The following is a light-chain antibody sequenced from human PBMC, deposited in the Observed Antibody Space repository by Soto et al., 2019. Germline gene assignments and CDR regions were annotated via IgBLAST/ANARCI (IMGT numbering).Light chain of an antibody. Sequence: QSALTQPASVSGSPGQSITISCTGTNSDVGNYNLVSWYQQRPGEAPKLLIYEGSERPSGVSHRFSGSKSGNTASLTISGLQGEDEADYYCCSYAGHRTFDVFGGGTKLTVL. CDR2: EGS. V-gene: IGLV2-23*01. J-gene: IGLJ1*01. CDR1: NSDVGNYNL. CDR3: CSYAGHRTFDV.